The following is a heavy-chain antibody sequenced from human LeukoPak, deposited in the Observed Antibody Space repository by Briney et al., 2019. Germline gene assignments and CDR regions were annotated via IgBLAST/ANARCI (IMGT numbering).Heavy chain of an antibody. Sequence: ASVKVSCKASGYTFTSYGISWVRQAPGQGLEWMGWISAYNGNTNYAQKLQGRVIMTTDTSTSTAYMELRSLRSDDTAVYYCAREYYYGSGSYRYYYYGMDVWGQGTTVTVSS. D-gene: IGHD3-10*01. V-gene: IGHV1-18*01. CDR2: ISAYNGNT. J-gene: IGHJ6*02. CDR3: AREYYYGSGSYRYYYYGMDV. CDR1: GYTFTSYG.